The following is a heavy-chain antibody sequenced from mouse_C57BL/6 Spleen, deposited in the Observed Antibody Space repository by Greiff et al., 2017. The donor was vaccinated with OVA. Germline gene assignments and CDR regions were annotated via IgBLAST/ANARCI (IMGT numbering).Heavy chain of an antibody. CDR3: ARTDEGYHYAMDY. J-gene: IGHJ4*01. Sequence: VQLQQSGAELVRPGASVKLSCKASGYTFTDYYINWVKQRPGQGLEWIARIYPGSGNTYYNEKFKGKATLTAEKSSSTAYMQLSSLTSEDSAVYFCARTDEGYHYAMDYWGQGTSVTVSS. CDR1: GYTFTDYY. CDR2: IYPGSGNT. V-gene: IGHV1-76*01. D-gene: IGHD2-3*01.